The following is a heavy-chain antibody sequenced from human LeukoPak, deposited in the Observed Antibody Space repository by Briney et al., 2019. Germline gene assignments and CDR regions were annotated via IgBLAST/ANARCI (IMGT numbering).Heavy chain of an antibody. Sequence: ASVKVSCKASGYTFTSYYMHWVRQAPGQGLEWMGGINPNSGDTNYAQKFQGRGTMTRDTSISTAYMELSRLRSDDTAVYYCARVRDLWFGDFDYWGQGTLVTVSS. V-gene: IGHV1-2*02. CDR3: ARVRDLWFGDFDY. D-gene: IGHD3-10*01. CDR2: INPNSGDT. J-gene: IGHJ4*02. CDR1: GYTFTSYY.